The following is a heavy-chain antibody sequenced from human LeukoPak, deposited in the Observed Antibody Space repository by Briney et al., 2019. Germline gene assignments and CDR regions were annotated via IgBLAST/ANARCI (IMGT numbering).Heavy chain of an antibody. CDR2: INWSGSSP. CDR1: GFIFSSHG. Sequence: GGSLRLSCAASGFIFSSHGMNWVRQAPGKGLEWVSGINWSGSSPAYADSVKGRFTISRDNAKNSLYLQMSSLRAEDTALYYCARDKPYYYDSSDQFYFDYWGQGTLVTVSS. D-gene: IGHD3-22*01. V-gene: IGHV3-20*04. CDR3: ARDKPYYYDSSDQFYFDY. J-gene: IGHJ4*02.